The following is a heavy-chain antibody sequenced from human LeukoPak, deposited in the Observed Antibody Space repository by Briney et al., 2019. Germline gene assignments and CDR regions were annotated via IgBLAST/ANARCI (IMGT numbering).Heavy chain of an antibody. CDR1: GFTVSSNY. CDR3: AKHRYDSSGYYSPFDY. Sequence: GGSLRLSCAASGFTVSSNYMSWVRQAPGKGLEWVSAISGSDGSTYYADSVKGRFTISRDNSKNTLYLQMNSLRAEDTAVYYCAKHRYDSSGYYSPFDYWGQGTLVTVSS. D-gene: IGHD3-22*01. J-gene: IGHJ4*02. CDR2: ISGSDGST. V-gene: IGHV3-23*01.